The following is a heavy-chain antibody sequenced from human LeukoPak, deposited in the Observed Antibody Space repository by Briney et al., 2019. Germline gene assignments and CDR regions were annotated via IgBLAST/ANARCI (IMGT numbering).Heavy chain of an antibody. Sequence: GGSLRLSCAASGFTFSSYSMNWVRQAPGKGLEWVSAISGSGGSTYYADSVKGRFTISRDNSKNTLYLQMNSLRAEDTAVYYCAKASGYSSGWRYYYYYMDVWGKGTTVTVSS. CDR2: ISGSGGST. CDR1: GFTFSSYS. D-gene: IGHD6-19*01. J-gene: IGHJ6*03. V-gene: IGHV3-23*01. CDR3: AKASGYSSGWRYYYYYMDV.